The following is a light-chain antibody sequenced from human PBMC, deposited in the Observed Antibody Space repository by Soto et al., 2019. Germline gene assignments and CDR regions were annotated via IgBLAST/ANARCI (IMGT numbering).Light chain of an antibody. CDR3: SSYAGTNNFVL. V-gene: IGLV2-8*01. CDR2: EVS. CDR1: SSDIGFYNY. J-gene: IGLJ2*01. Sequence: QSVLTQPPSASGSPGQSVTISCTGTSSDIGFYNYVFWYQQHPGKAPKLVIYEVSNRPSGVPDRFSGSKSGNTASLTVSGLRPEDEADYYCSSYAGTNNFVLFGGGTKLTVL.